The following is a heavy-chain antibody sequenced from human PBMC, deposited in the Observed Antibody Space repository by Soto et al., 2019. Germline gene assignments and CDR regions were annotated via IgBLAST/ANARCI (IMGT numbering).Heavy chain of an antibody. V-gene: IGHV5-10-1*01. Sequence: SGESLKISCKGSGYSFTSYWISWVRQMPGKGLEWMGRIDPSDSYTNYSPSFQGHVTISADKSISTAYLQWSSLKASDTAMYYCARFRVLYYGMDVWGQGTTVTVSS. CDR2: IDPSDSYT. J-gene: IGHJ6*02. CDR1: GYSFTSYW. CDR3: ARFRVLYYGMDV. D-gene: IGHD3-10*01.